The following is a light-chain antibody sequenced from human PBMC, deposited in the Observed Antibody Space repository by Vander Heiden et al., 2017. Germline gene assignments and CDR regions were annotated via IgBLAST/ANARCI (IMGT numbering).Light chain of an antibody. J-gene: IGKJ1*01. CDR2: AVS. Sequence: DIQLTWSPSPLSAPVGDRITITSRASQVSSFSSTWIQHRPGQGTTLLTYAVSHFVSGVPSRFGGGGSGADSTLTISRLQAEDVATYYCQKYNSAPWTFGRGTKVEIK. V-gene: IGKV1-27*01. CDR3: QKYNSAPWT. CDR1: QVSSFS.